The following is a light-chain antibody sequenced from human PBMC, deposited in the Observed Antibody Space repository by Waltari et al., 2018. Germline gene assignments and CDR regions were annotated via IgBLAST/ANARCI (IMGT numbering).Light chain of an antibody. CDR3: QQYDSFPLT. J-gene: IGKJ4*01. Sequence: DIQMTQSPSTLSASVGDRVTITCRASQRISNRLACYQQKPWKAPKLLIYKASKLENGVPSRFSVSGSGTEFTLTIISLQPDDFAAYYCQQYDSFPLTCGGGTNVEV. CDR1: QRISNR. V-gene: IGKV1-5*03. CDR2: KAS.